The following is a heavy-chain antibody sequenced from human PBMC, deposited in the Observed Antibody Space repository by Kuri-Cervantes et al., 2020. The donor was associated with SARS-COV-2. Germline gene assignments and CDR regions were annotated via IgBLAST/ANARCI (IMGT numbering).Heavy chain of an antibody. D-gene: IGHD3-9*01. CDR2: INPNSGGT. CDR1: GYTFTGYY. CDR3: ASDRGYDMLAGYYSFDD. Sequence: SVKVSCKASGYTFTGYYMHWVRQAPGQGLEWMGWINPNSGGTNYAQKFQGRVTMNRDTSLSTAYMELSRLKTDGTDVYYCASDRGYDMLAGYYSFDDWGQGTLVTVSS. V-gene: IGHV1-2*02. J-gene: IGHJ4*02.